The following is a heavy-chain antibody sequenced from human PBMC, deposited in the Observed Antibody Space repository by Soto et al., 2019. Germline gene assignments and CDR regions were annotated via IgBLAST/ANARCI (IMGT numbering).Heavy chain of an antibody. CDR1: GFTFSDYY. CDR3: SRVRRLPTPSYTDY. J-gene: IGHJ4*02. V-gene: IGHV3-72*01. D-gene: IGHD2-21*01. Sequence: EVQLVESGGGLVQPAGSLRLSCVASGFTFSDYYMDWVRQTPGKGLECVGRIRNKVMTYTTEYAASGKGRFTVSRDDSRNSLYPHMNLRKTEDTGMYYWSRVRRLPTPSYTDYWGQGTVVTVSP. CDR2: IRNKVMTYTT.